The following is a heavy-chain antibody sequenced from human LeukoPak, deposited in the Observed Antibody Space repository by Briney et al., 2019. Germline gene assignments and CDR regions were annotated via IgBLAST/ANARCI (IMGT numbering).Heavy chain of an antibody. CDR1: GYTFTGYY. CDR2: ISAYNGNT. V-gene: IGHV1-18*04. D-gene: IGHD3-10*01. J-gene: IGHJ4*02. Sequence: ASVKVSCKASGYTFTGYYMHWVRQAPGQGLEWMGWISAYNGNTNYAQKLQGRVTMTTDTSTSTAYMELRSLRSDDTAVYYCARNSGSQIYYFDYWGQGTLVTVSS. CDR3: ARNSGSQIYYFDY.